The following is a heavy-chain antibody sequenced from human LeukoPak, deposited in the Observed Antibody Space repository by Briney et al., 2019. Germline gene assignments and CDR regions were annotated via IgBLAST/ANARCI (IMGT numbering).Heavy chain of an antibody. CDR2: INPNSGGT. Sequence: ASVKVSCKASGYTFTGYYMHWVRQAPGQGLEWMGWINPNSGGTNYAQKFQGRVTMTRDTSISTAYMELSRLRSDDTAVYYCARADGFLEWFGYRPDNRYFDYWGQGTLVTVSS. CDR1: GYTFTGYY. V-gene: IGHV1-2*02. J-gene: IGHJ4*02. CDR3: ARADGFLEWFGYRPDNRYFDY. D-gene: IGHD3-3*01.